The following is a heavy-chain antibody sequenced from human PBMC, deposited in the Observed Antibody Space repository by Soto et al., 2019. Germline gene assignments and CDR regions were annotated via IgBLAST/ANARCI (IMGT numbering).Heavy chain of an antibody. D-gene: IGHD3-10*01. CDR3: ARLFLGSASITMALTYYFDY. CDR1: GGSISSGDYY. CDR2: IYYSGST. V-gene: IGHV4-30-4*01. Sequence: SETLSLTCTVSGGSISSGDYYWSWIRQPPGKGLEWIGYIYYSGSTYYNPSLKSRVTISVDTSKNQFSLKLSSVTAADTAVYYCARLFLGSASITMALTYYFDYWGQGTLVTVSS. J-gene: IGHJ4*02.